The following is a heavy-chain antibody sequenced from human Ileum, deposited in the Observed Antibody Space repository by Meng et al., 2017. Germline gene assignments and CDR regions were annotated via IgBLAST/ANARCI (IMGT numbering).Heavy chain of an antibody. V-gene: IGHV4-4*02. J-gene: IGHJ1*01. CDR1: GGSFSSGNW. CDR2: IFHNGNT. D-gene: IGHD2-15*01. CDR3: VNYCSGGKCSPNEKTQH. Sequence: QMQLQESGPGLVKPSGTLSLTCGVSGGSFSSGNWWGWVRQPPGKGLEWIGEIFHNGNTNYNPSLQSRVALSIDKSKNQFSLKVISVTAADTAVYYCVNYCSGGKCSPNEKTQHWGQGTLVTVSS.